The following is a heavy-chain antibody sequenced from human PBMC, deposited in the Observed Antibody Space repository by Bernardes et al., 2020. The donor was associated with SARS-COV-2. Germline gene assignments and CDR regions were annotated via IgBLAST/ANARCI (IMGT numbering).Heavy chain of an antibody. D-gene: IGHD5-18*01. J-gene: IGHJ6*02. Sequence: SETLSLTCAVYGGSFSSHYWAWIRQPPGRGLEWVGEINHSGSSTYNPSLKSRVTISVDTSKNQFSLKLSSVTAADTAVYYCARKAGYSYGYYYGMDVWGQGTTVTVSS. CDR2: INHSGSS. V-gene: IGHV4-34*01. CDR3: ARKAGYSYGYYYGMDV. CDR1: GGSFSSHY.